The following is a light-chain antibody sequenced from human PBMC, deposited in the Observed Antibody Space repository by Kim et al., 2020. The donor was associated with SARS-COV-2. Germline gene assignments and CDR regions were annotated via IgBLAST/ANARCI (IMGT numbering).Light chain of an antibody. V-gene: IGLV3-19*01. Sequence: ALGQTVRITCQGDSLRSYYASWYQQKPGQAPVLVIYGKNSRPSGIPDRFSGSSSGSTASLTITGAQAEDEADYYCNSRDSSGNHVVFGGGTQLTVL. CDR2: GKN. CDR3: NSRDSSGNHVV. CDR1: SLRSYY. J-gene: IGLJ3*02.